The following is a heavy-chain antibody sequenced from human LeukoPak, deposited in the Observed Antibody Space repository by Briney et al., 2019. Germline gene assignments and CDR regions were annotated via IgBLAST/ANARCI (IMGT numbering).Heavy chain of an antibody. Sequence: QPGGSLRLSCAASGFTFSSYGMHWVRQAAGKGLEWVALIWSDDRNKYYADSVKGQFTISRDNSKNTLYLQMNSLRAEDTAVYYCARDYGGDAGLDSWGQGTLVTVSS. D-gene: IGHD4-23*01. V-gene: IGHV3-33*01. CDR2: IWSDDRNK. CDR3: ARDYGGDAGLDS. J-gene: IGHJ4*02. CDR1: GFTFSSYG.